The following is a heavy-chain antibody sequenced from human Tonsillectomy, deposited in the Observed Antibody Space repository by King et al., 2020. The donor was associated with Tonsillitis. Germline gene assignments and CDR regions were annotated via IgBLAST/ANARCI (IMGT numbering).Heavy chain of an antibody. V-gene: IGHV3-11*01. CDR1: GFTFSDYF. Sequence: VQLVESGGGLVKPGGSLTLSCAASGFTFSDYFMTWIRQAPGKGLEWISYISSASNTIYYADSVKGRFTISRDNAKNSLYLQMNSLRAADTAVYYCATYSFGHSCFESWGQGTLVTVSS. D-gene: IGHD4-11*01. CDR2: ISSASNTI. CDR3: ATYSFGHSCFES. J-gene: IGHJ4*02.